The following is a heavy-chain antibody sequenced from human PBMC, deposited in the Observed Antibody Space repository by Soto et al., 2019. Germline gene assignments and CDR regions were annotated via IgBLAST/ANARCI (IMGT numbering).Heavy chain of an antibody. CDR1: GDSISTSNYY. V-gene: IGHV4-39*01. J-gene: IGHJ4*02. CDR3: ARRGGGEYLFGS. D-gene: IGHD4-17*01. CDR2: IFYSGGT. Sequence: QLLLQESGPGLVKPSETLSLTCTVSGDSISTSNYYWGWIRQPPGEGLEWIGHIFYSGGTYYNPSLKGPVTISVDTSKNPFPLKLNSITAADTAVYFCARRGGGEYLFGSWGQGMPVTVSS.